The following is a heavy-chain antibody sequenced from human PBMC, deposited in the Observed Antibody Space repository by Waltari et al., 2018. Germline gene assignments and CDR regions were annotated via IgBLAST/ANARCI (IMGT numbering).Heavy chain of an antibody. Sequence: QVQLQESGPGLVKPSETLSLTCAVSGYSISSGYYWGWIRQPPGKGLEWIGSIYHSGGTYYNPSLKSRVTISVDTSKNQFSLKLSSVTAADTAVYYCAREVAQPSLWFDPWGQGTLVTVSS. CDR3: AREVAQPSLWFDP. V-gene: IGHV4-38-2*02. D-gene: IGHD2-15*01. CDR2: IYHSGGT. CDR1: GYSISSGYY. J-gene: IGHJ5*02.